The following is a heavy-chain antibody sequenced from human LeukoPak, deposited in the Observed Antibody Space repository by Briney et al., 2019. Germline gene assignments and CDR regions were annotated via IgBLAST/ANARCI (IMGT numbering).Heavy chain of an antibody. V-gene: IGHV3-7*03. D-gene: IGHD5-24*01. Sequence: GGSLRLSCAASGFTFSSYWMSWVRQAPGKGLEWVANIKQDGSEKYYVDSVKGRFTISRDNSKNTLYLQMNSLRAEDTAVYYCAKANGRFSEMATPWDYWGQGTLVTVSS. CDR1: GFTFSSYW. J-gene: IGHJ4*02. CDR3: AKANGRFSEMATPWDY. CDR2: IKQDGSEK.